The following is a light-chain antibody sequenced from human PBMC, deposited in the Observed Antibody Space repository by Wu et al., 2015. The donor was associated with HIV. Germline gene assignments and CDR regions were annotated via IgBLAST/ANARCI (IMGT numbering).Light chain of an antibody. CDR1: QGISNS. J-gene: IGKJ2*03. CDR2: GES. V-gene: IGKV1-NL1*01. Sequence: DIQMTQSPSSLSASVGDRVTISCRASQGISNSVAWYLQKPGKAPHLLLYGESRLEGGVPPRFSGTGSGTDYTLTISSLQPEDFATYYCQQYYVSPYSFGQGTKVEIK. CDR3: QQYYVSPYS.